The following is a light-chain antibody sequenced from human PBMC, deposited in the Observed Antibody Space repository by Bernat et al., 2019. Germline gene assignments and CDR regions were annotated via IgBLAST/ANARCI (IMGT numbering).Light chain of an antibody. V-gene: IGKV3-11*01. CDR1: QSVSGF. J-gene: IGKJ4*01. CDR3: QQRAVWPPLT. CDR2: DAS. Sequence: EVVLTQSPATLSLSPGESATLSCRASQSVSGFLAWYQQKPGQAPRLLIYDASNRATGIPARSSGSGSGTDFTLTISSLEPEDFAVYYCQQRAVWPPLTFGGGTKVEIK.